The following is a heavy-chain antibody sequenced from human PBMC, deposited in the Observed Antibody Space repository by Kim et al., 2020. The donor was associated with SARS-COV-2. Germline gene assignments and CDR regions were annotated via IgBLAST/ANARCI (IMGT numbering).Heavy chain of an antibody. Sequence: YYTPSLKRRVTIAVDTSNNHFALRLSSVTAAETAVYYCARLRSGVGWFDPWGQGTLVTVSS. CDR3: ARLRSGVGWFDP. J-gene: IGHJ5*02. D-gene: IGHD5-12*01. V-gene: IGHV4-39*02.